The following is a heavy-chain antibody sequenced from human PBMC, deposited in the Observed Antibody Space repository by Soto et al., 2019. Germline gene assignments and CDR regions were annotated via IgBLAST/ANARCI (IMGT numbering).Heavy chain of an antibody. Sequence: PWETLCLTCTVSGYSISRYCYWGWLRQPRERRLGCIGSMYPSGSTYYTPSLKSRVTISVDTSKNTLSLKLTSVTAADTAVYYCVRDLNDGLYCFDYWGQGTLVTVSS. CDR1: GYSISRYCY. CDR3: VRDLNDGLYCFDY. V-gene: IGHV4-38-2*02. J-gene: IGHJ4*02. CDR2: MYPSGST. D-gene: IGHD1-1*01.